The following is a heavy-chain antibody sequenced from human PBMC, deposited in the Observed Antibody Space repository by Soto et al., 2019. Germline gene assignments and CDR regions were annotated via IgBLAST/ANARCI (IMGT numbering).Heavy chain of an antibody. V-gene: IGHV1-3*04. CDR3: ARSVRPLSWFDP. CDR2: INTGNGNT. J-gene: IGHJ5*02. D-gene: IGHD3-10*01. Sequence: ASVKVSCKASGYTFTGYAMHWVRQAPGQRLEWMGWINTGNGNTKYSQKFQGRVTISRDNFGNTMYLQMNSVRVEDTAVYYCARSVRPLSWFDPWGQGTRVTVSS. CDR1: GYTFTGYA.